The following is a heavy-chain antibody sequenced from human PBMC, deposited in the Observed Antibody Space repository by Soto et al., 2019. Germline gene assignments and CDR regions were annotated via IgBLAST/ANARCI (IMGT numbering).Heavy chain of an antibody. CDR3: ARGDVGSSSFDD. CDR1: GDSISSENW. V-gene: IGHV4-4*02. Sequence: QVQLQESGPGLVRPSGTLSLTCAVSGDSISSENWWSWVRQPPGKGLEWLGDIYHNGNTNDNPSLKSRVSISVDKSKNLISLKLRFVTAADTAVYYCARGDVGSSSFDDWGQGVLVTVSS. J-gene: IGHJ4*02. D-gene: IGHD6-6*01. CDR2: IYHNGNT.